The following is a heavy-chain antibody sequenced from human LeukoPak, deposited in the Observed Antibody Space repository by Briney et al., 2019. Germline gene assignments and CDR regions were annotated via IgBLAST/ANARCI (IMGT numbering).Heavy chain of an antibody. CDR3: ANFNPTAYYDGSGYYGFDV. D-gene: IGHD3-22*01. J-gene: IGHJ3*01. V-gene: IGHV3-74*01. CDR2: INSDGSST. Sequence: GGSLRLSCAASGSTFSSYWMHWVRQAPGKGLVWVSRINSDGSSTSYADSVKGRFTISRDNAKNTLFLQMNSLRAEDTAVYYCANFNPTAYYDGSGYYGFDVWGQGTMVTVSS. CDR1: GSTFSSYW.